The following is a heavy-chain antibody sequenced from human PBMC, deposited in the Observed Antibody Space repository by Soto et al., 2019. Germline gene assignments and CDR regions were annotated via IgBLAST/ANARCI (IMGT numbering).Heavy chain of an antibody. CDR1: GGSVNNINFY. CDR2: IYHSWST. J-gene: IGHJ5*02. D-gene: IGHD5-18*01. Sequence: TLSLTCTVSGGSVNNINFYWTWIRHRPGKGLEWIGSIYHSWSTYYNPSLKSRVTISVDTSKNQFSLKLHSVTAADTAVYYCARGGYNYGTHWFDPWGQGTLVTVSS. V-gene: IGHV4-39*07. CDR3: ARGGYNYGTHWFDP.